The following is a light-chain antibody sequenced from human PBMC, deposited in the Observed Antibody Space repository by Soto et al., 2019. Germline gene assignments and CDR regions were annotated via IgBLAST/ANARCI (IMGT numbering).Light chain of an antibody. Sequence: VLTHPPSVSGAPWHRITISFTGSSSNIGAGYDVHWYRQLPGTAPKLLIFADTKRPSGVPDRFSGSKSGTSASLAITGLQAEDEADYYCQSYDSSLSGLYVFGTGTKVTVL. V-gene: IGLV1-40*01. CDR2: ADT. CDR3: QSYDSSLSGLYV. CDR1: SSNIGAGYD. J-gene: IGLJ1*01.